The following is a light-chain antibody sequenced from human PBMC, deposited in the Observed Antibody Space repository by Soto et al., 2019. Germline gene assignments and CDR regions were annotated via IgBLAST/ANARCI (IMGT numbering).Light chain of an antibody. CDR2: YDD. CDR3: AAWDDSLNGQV. CDR1: SSNIGNNA. Sequence: QSVLTRPPSVSEAPRQRVTISCSGSSSNIGNNAVNWYQQLPGKAPKLLIYYDDLLPSGVSDRFSGSKSGTSASLAISGLQSEDEADYYCAAWDDSLNGQVFGTGTKLTVL. V-gene: IGLV1-36*01. J-gene: IGLJ1*01.